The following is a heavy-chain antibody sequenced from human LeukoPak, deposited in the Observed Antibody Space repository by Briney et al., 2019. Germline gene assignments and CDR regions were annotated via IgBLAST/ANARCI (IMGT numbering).Heavy chain of an antibody. CDR2: INPSSGGT. J-gene: IGHJ4*02. CDR1: GYTFTGYY. V-gene: IGHV1-2*02. D-gene: IGHD2-2*01. CDR3: ARSRLGYCSSTSCYDFDY. Sequence: ASVKVSCKASGYTFTGYYMHWVRQAPGQGLEWMGWINPSSGGTNYAQKFQGRVTMTRDTSISTAYMELSRLRSDDTAVYYCARSRLGYCSSTSCYDFDYWGQGTLVTVSS.